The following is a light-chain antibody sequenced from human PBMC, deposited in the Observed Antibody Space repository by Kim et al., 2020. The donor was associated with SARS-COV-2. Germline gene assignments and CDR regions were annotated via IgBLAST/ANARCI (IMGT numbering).Light chain of an antibody. Sequence: EPASISCRSSQSLLHSNGYNYLDWYLQKPGQSPQLLIYLGSNRASGVPDRFSGSGSGTDFTLKMSRVEAEDVGVYYCMQALQTPVGFGQGTKLEI. V-gene: IGKV2-28*01. CDR3: MQALQTPVG. J-gene: IGKJ2*03. CDR1: QSLLHSNGYNY. CDR2: LGS.